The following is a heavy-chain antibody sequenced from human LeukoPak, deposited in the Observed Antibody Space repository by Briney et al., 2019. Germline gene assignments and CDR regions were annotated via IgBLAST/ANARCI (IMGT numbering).Heavy chain of an antibody. Sequence: EASVKVSCKASGGTFSSYAISWVRQAPGQGLEWMGVIIPIFCTANYAQKVQGRVTINTDESTSTAYMELSSLRSEDTAVYYCARGIGDFWRGCYFDYWGQGTLVTVSS. CDR1: GGTFSSYA. CDR2: IIPIFCTA. J-gene: IGHJ4*02. V-gene: IGHV1-69*05. CDR3: ARGIGDFWRGCYFDY. D-gene: IGHD3-3*01.